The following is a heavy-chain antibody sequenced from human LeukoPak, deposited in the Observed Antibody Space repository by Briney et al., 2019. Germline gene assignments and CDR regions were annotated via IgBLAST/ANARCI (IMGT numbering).Heavy chain of an antibody. J-gene: IGHJ5*02. CDR2: ISGSGGST. D-gene: IGHD2-2*01. V-gene: IGHV3-23*01. CDR1: GFTFSSYS. CDR3: ARDERYCSSTSTTCSTYNWFDP. Sequence: GGSLRLSCAASGFTFSSYSMNWVRQAPGKGLEWVSAISGSGGSTYYADSVKGRFTISRDNSKNTLYLQMDSLRAEDTAVYYCARDERYCSSTSTTCSTYNWFDPWGQGTLVTVSS.